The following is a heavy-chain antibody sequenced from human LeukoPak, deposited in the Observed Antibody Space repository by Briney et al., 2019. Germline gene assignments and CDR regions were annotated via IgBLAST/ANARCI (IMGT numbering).Heavy chain of an antibody. CDR2: IYTSGST. CDR3: ARHEVSWFDP. CDR1: GFSFSNYA. V-gene: IGHV4-4*09. J-gene: IGHJ5*02. Sequence: GSLRLSCAASGFSFSNYAMSWVRQAPGKGLEWIGYIYTSGSTNYNPSLKSRVTISVDTSKNQFSLKLSSVTAADTAVYYCARHEVSWFDPWGQGTLVTVSP. D-gene: IGHD2-8*01.